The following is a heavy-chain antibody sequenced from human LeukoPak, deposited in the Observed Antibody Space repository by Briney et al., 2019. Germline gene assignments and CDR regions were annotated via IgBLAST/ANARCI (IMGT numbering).Heavy chain of an antibody. CDR1: GGSFSGYY. V-gene: IGHV4-34*01. CDR3: ARISIYSGSYY. CDR2: INHSGST. J-gene: IGHJ4*02. Sequence: SETLSLTCTVYGGSFSGYYWSWLRQPPGKGLEWIGEINHSGSTNYNPSLKSRVTISVDTSKNQFSLKLSSVTAADTAVYYCARISIYSGSYYWGQGTLVTVSS. D-gene: IGHD1-26*01.